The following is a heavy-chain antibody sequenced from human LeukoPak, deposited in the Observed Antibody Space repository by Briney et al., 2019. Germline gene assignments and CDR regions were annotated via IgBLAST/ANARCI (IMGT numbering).Heavy chain of an antibody. CDR2: IKQDGSEK. V-gene: IGHV3-7*01. J-gene: IGHJ4*02. CDR3: AKQFLWFGELSHFDY. Sequence: GGSLRLSCAASGFTFSSYWMSWVRQAPGKGLEWVANIKQDGSEKYYVDSVKGRFTISRDNAKNSLYLQMNSLRAEDTAVYYCAKQFLWFGELSHFDYWGQGTLVTVSS. D-gene: IGHD3-10*01. CDR1: GFTFSSYW.